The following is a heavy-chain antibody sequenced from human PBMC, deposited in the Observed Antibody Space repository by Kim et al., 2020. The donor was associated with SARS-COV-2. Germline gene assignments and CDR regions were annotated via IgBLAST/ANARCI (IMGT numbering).Heavy chain of an antibody. D-gene: IGHD1-26*01. CDR2: IYYSGST. CDR3: ARVLWANRYSGSYFEWFDP. V-gene: IGHV4-59*13. CDR1: GGSISSYY. J-gene: IGHJ5*02. Sequence: SETLSLTCTVSGGSISSYYWSWIRQPPGKGLEWIGYIYYSGSTNYNPSLKSRVTISVDTSKNQFSLKLSSVTAADTAVYYCARVLWANRYSGSYFEWFDPWGQGTLVTVSS.